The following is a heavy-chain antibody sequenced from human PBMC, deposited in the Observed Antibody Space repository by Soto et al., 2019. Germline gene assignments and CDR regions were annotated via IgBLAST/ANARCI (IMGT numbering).Heavy chain of an antibody. Sequence: QVQLVQSGAEVKKPGSSVKVSCKASGGTFSSYALSWVRQAPGQGLEWMGGIIPIFGTANYAQKFQGRVTITADKSTSTAYMGLSSLRAEDTAVYYCARERVYCSGGSCYPGWFDPWGQGTLVTVSS. CDR2: IIPIFGTA. J-gene: IGHJ5*02. CDR3: ARERVYCSGGSCYPGWFDP. CDR1: GGTFSSYA. V-gene: IGHV1-69*06. D-gene: IGHD2-15*01.